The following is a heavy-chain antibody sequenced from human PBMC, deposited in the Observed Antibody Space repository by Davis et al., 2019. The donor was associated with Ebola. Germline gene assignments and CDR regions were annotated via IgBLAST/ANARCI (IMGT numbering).Heavy chain of an antibody. V-gene: IGHV4-61*01. CDR1: GGSVSSGSHY. Sequence: PSETLSLTCTVSGGSVSSGSHYWSWIRQPPGKGLEWIGYIYYSGSTNYNPSLKSRVTMSLDTSKNQFSLKLSSVTAADTAVYYCARGWAFDIWGQGTMVTVSS. D-gene: IGHD5-24*01. CDR3: ARGWAFDI. J-gene: IGHJ3*02. CDR2: IYYSGST.